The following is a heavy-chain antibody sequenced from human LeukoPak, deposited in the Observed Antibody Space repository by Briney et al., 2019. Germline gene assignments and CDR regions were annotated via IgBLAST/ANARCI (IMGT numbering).Heavy chain of an antibody. Sequence: GGSLRLSCAASGFTFSSYAMHWVRQAPGKGLEWVAVISYDGSNIYYADSVKGRFTISRDNSKNTLYLQMNSLRAEDTAVYYCARQGSELGLRRDDYYYYGMDVWGQGTTVTVSS. CDR1: GFTFSSYA. D-gene: IGHD1-26*01. CDR3: ARQGSELGLRRDDYYYYGMDV. J-gene: IGHJ6*02. V-gene: IGHV3-30-3*01. CDR2: ISYDGSNI.